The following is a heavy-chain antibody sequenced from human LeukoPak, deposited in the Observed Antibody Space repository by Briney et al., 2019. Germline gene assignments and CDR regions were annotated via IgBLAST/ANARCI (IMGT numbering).Heavy chain of an antibody. CDR3: ASESALLRFQLDASYYFDY. CDR1: AFSFSKYN. Sequence: GGSLRLSCAASAFSFSKYNMNWVRHARGKGLEWGSSIASSGSEIYYADSVKGRFTISRDNAKNSLYLQMNSLRAEDTAVYYCASESALLRFQLDASYYFDYWGQGALVTVSS. CDR2: IASSGSEI. J-gene: IGHJ4*02. V-gene: IGHV3-21*01. D-gene: IGHD3-3*01.